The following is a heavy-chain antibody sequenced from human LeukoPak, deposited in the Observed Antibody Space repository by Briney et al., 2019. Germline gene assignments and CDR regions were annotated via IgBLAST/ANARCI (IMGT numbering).Heavy chain of an antibody. V-gene: IGHV3-23*01. Sequence: GGSLRLSCAASGFTFSSYAMSWVRQAPGKGLEWVSAISGSGGSTYYAESVKGRFTISRDNSKNTLYLQMNSLRAEDTAVYYCARDYSSGSYFDYWGQGTLVTVSS. CDR1: GFTFSSYA. CDR3: ARDYSSGSYFDY. J-gene: IGHJ4*02. D-gene: IGHD6-19*01. CDR2: ISGSGGST.